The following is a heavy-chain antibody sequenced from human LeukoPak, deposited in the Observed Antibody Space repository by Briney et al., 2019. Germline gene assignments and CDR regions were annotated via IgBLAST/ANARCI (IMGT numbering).Heavy chain of an antibody. J-gene: IGHJ6*02. D-gene: IGHD2-15*01. V-gene: IGHV3-23*01. Sequence: PGGSLRLSCAASGFTFSNYGMSWVRQAPGKGLEWVSAISGTGGSTYYADSVKDRFIISRDNSKNTLYLQMNSLRAEDTAVYYCAKPPDCSGGSCYYYGMDVWGQGTTVTVSS. CDR3: AKPPDCSGGSCYYYGMDV. CDR2: ISGTGGST. CDR1: GFTFSNYG.